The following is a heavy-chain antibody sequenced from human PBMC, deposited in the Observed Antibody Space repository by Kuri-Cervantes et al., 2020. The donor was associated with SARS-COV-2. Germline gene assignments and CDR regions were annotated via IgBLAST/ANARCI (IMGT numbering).Heavy chain of an antibody. CDR2: ISGSGGST. Sequence: GGSLRLSCAASGFTFSSYAMSWVRQAPGKGLEWVSAISGSGGSTYYADSVKGRFTISRDNSKNTLYLQMNSLRAEDTAVYYCAKDPSKGIVATIIGYWGQGTLVTVSS. CDR3: AKDPSKGIVATIIGY. V-gene: IGHV3-23*01. CDR1: GFTFSSYA. D-gene: IGHD5-12*01. J-gene: IGHJ4*02.